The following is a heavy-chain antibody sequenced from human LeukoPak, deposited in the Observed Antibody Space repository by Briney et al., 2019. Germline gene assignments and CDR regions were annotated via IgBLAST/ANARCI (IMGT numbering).Heavy chain of an antibody. D-gene: IGHD6-13*01. V-gene: IGHV3-48*01. Sequence: GGSLRLSCAASGFTFSSYSMNWVRQAPGKGLEWASYISSSSSTIYYADSVKGRFTISRDNAKNSLYLQMNSLRTEDTAVYYCAREAAAGTPYGMDVWGQGTTVTVSS. CDR2: ISSSSSTI. CDR1: GFTFSSYS. J-gene: IGHJ6*02. CDR3: AREAAAGTPYGMDV.